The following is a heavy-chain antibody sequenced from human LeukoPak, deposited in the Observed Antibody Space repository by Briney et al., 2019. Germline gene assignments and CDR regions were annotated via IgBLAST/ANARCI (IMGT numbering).Heavy chain of an antibody. V-gene: IGHV1-18*01. CDR1: GYTFTSYG. Sequence: GASVKVSCKASGYTFTSYGISWVRQAPGQGLEWMGWISAYNGNTNYAQKFQGRLTMTTDTSTSTAYMELRSLTSDDTAVYYCARDLIGGSGSYDWFDPWGQGTLVSVSS. J-gene: IGHJ5*02. CDR2: ISAYNGNT. CDR3: ARDLIGGSGSYDWFDP. D-gene: IGHD3-10*01.